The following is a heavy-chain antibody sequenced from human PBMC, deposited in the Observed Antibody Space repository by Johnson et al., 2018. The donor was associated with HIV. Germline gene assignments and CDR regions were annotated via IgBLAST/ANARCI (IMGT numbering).Heavy chain of an antibody. V-gene: IGHV3-66*01. D-gene: IGHD4-23*01. CDR3: AGEALPRGLKSSFGGSLDI. J-gene: IGHJ3*02. CDR2: IYSGGSTT. CDR1: GFTVSSNY. Sequence: VQLVESGGGLVQPGGSLRLSCTASGFTVSSNYMSWVRQAPGKGLEWVSVIYSGGSTTYYADSVKGRFTISRDNSKNNVYLQMNSLRAEDTAVYYCAGEALPRGLKSSFGGSLDIWGQGTMVTVSS.